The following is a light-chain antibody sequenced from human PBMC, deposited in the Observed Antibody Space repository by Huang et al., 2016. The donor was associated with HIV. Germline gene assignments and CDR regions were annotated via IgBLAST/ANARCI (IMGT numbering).Light chain of an antibody. Sequence: DIQMTQSPSSLSASIGDRVTITCRASQGIRSWLAWYLQKPGKAPKLLVYGASSLQSVVPSRFSGSGYGTEFTLTINSLQPEDFATYYCQQANSFPRTFGQGTYVEIK. V-gene: IGKV1-12*01. CDR1: QGIRSW. J-gene: IGKJ1*01. CDR3: QQANSFPRT. CDR2: GAS.